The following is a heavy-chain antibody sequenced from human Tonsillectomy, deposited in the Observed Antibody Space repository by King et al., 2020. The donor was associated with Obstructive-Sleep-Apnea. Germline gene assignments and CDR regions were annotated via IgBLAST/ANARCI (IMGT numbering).Heavy chain of an antibody. CDR3: ATYYYGSGEFDY. D-gene: IGHD3-10*01. V-gene: IGHV5-51*01. J-gene: IGHJ4*02. CDR2: IYPGDSDT. Sequence: QLVQSGAEVKKPGESLKISCQGSGYTFTDYWIGWVRQMPGKGLGWMGRIYPGDSDTIYSPSFQGHVTILVDKFITTAYLQWSSLRASDTAMYYCATYYYGSGEFDYWGQGTLVTVSS. CDR1: GYTFTDYW.